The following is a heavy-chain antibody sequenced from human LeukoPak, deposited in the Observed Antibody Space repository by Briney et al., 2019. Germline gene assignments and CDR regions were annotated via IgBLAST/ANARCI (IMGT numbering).Heavy chain of an antibody. V-gene: IGHV3-74*01. CDR2: ISPTGSTT. J-gene: IGHJ4*02. D-gene: IGHD6-6*01. Sequence: GGSLRLSCVTSGFRFNNYWMHWVRQSPGKGLVWVSRISPTGSTTSYADSVKGRFTVSGDNAKNTLYLQVNNLRAEDTAVYYCARGPNSNWSGLDFWGQGTLLIVSS. CDR3: ARGPNSNWSGLDF. CDR1: GFRFNNYW.